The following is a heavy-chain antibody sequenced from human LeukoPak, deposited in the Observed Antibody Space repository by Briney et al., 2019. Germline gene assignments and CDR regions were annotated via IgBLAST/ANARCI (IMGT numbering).Heavy chain of an antibody. CDR1: GGSISSYY. CDR2: IYTSGST. V-gene: IGHV4-4*09. J-gene: IGHJ4*02. D-gene: IGHD3-10*01. Sequence: SETLSLTCTVSGGSISSYYWSWIRQPPGKGLEWIGSIYTSGSTYYNPSLKSRVTISVDTSKNQFSLKLSSVTAADTAVYYCARCKHYYVSGSYYKTFDYWGQGTLVTVSS. CDR3: ARCKHYYVSGSYYKTFDY.